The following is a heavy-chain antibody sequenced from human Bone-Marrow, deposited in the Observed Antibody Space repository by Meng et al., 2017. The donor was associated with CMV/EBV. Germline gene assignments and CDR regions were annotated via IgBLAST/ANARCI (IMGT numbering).Heavy chain of an antibody. D-gene: IGHD3-3*01. CDR2: ISYDGSNK. CDR3: AKDQYDFWSGYPFYYYGMDV. J-gene: IGHJ6*02. Sequence: GGSLRLSCAASGFTFSSYAMHWVRQAPGKGLEWVAVISYDGSNKYYADSVKGRFTISRDNSKNTLYLQMNSLRAEDTAVYYCAKDQYDFWSGYPFYYYGMDVWGQGTTVTGSS. CDR1: GFTFSSYA. V-gene: IGHV3-30*04.